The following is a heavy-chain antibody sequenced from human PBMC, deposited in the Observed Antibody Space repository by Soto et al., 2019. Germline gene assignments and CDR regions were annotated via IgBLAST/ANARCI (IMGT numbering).Heavy chain of an antibody. CDR2: VNTYNGKT. Sequence: ASVKVSCKASGYTFTSYGITWVRQAPGQGLEWMGWVNTYNGKTTYAQKLQGRVTMTTDTFTSTAYMELMSLRSDDTAVYYCARDRDSSRSLSGYWGQGTLVTVSS. J-gene: IGHJ4*02. V-gene: IGHV1-18*01. CDR3: ARDRDSSRSLSGY. D-gene: IGHD3-22*01. CDR1: GYTFTSYG.